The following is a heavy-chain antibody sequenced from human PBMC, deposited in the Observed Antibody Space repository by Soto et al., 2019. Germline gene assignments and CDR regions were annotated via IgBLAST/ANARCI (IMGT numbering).Heavy chain of an antibody. CDR2: VYYTGST. J-gene: IGHJ4*02. D-gene: IGHD6-6*01. CDR1: GGSMSGYY. CDR3: ARSIAVPSGHIAH. V-gene: IGHV4-59*01. Sequence: QVQLQESGPGLVKPSETLSLTCRVSGGSMSGYYWSWVRLAPGKGLEWIGYVYYTGSTNYNPSLQSRVSISVDTSNKHFSLSLSLVTAADTAVYFCARSIAVPSGHIAHWGQGIRVTISS.